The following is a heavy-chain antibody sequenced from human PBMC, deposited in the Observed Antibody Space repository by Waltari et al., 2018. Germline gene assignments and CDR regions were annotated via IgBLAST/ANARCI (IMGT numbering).Heavy chain of an antibody. CDR2: INHSGST. Sequence: QVQLQQWGAGLLKPSETLSLTCAVYGGSFSGYYWSWIRQPPGKGLEWIGEINHSGSTNYNPSLNRRVARSVDTSKNQFSLKLSSVTAADTAVYYCARGGIWGPNAFDIWGQGTMVTVSS. D-gene: IGHD3-16*01. CDR3: ARGGIWGPNAFDI. CDR1: GGSFSGYY. J-gene: IGHJ3*02. V-gene: IGHV4-34*01.